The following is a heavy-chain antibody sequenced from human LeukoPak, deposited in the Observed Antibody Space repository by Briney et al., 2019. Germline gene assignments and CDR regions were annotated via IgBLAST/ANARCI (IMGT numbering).Heavy chain of an antibody. CDR3: AKGYSGYDLIPY. CDR2: ISGSGGST. J-gene: IGHJ4*02. D-gene: IGHD5-12*01. Sequence: GGSLRLSCAASGFTVSSNYMSWVRQAPGKGLEWVSAISGSGGSTYYADSVKGRFTISRDNSKNTLYLQMNSLRAEDTAVYYCAKGYSGYDLIPYRGQGTLVTVSS. CDR1: GFTVSSNY. V-gene: IGHV3-23*01.